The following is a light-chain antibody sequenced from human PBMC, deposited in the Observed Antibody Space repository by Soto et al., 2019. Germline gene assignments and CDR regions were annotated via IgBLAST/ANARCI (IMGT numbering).Light chain of an antibody. J-gene: IGLJ1*01. CDR1: SSDAGGYNY. CDR3: SSYAGGSNV. Sequence: QSVLTQPPSASGSPGQSVAISCTGTSSDAGGYNYVSWYQQHPGKAPKLMIYEVNKRPSGVPDRFSGSKSGNTASLTVSGLQAEDEADYYCSSYAGGSNVFGTGTKGTVL. CDR2: EVN. V-gene: IGLV2-8*01.